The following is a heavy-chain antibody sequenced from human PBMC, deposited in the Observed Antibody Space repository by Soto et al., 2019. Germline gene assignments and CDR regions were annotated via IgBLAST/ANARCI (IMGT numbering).Heavy chain of an antibody. J-gene: IGHJ4*02. D-gene: IGHD5-12*01. V-gene: IGHV1-69*01. CDR3: AREVTVASYSFDF. CDR2: IIPIFNSA. Sequence: QVQLVQSGAEVKRPGSSVKVSCKASGGTFNNYALSWVRQAPGQGLEWVGGIIPIFNSANYAQKFQGRVTITADDSTSTAYMELRSLRPDDTAVYYCAREVTVASYSFDFWGQGTLDTVSS. CDR1: GGTFNNYA.